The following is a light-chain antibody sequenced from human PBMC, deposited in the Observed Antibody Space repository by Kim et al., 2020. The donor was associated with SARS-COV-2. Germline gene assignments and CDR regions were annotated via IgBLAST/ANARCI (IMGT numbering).Light chain of an antibody. V-gene: IGLV2-14*01. Sequence: QPITISCTGTSSDVGGYKYVSCYQQHPGKAPKLVIYEVSNRPSGVSNRFSGSKSGNTASLTISGLQAEDEADYYCSSYIRGSTNYVFGTGTKVTVL. CDR3: SSYIRGSTNYV. CDR1: SSDVGGYKY. CDR2: EVS. J-gene: IGLJ1*01.